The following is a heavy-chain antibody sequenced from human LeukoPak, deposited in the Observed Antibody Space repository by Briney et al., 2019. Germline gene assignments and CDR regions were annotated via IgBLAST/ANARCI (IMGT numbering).Heavy chain of an antibody. CDR3: ARDVPYCSSTSCLFDY. CDR2: ISSSSSYI. CDR1: GFTFSSYS. V-gene: IGHV3-21*01. Sequence: GGSLRLSCAASGFTFSSYSMNWVRQAPGKGLEWVSSISSSSSYIYYADSVKGRFTISRDNAKNSLYLQMNSLRAEDTAVYYCARDVPYCSSTSCLFDYWGQGTLVTVSS. J-gene: IGHJ4*02. D-gene: IGHD2-2*01.